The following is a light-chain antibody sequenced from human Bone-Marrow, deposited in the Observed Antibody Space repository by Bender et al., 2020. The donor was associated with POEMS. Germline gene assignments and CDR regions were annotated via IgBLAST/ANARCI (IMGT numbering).Light chain of an antibody. V-gene: IGLV2-14*01. Sequence: QSALTQPASVSGSPGQSVTISCTGTSSDIGGYNYVSWYQHHPGKAPRLMIYEVTNRPSGVFNRFSCSKYGNKASLTIFGRQAEDEADYYCCSYTSSSTGVFGGGTKLTVL. CDR3: CSYTSSSTGV. CDR2: EVT. J-gene: IGLJ2*01. CDR1: SSDIGGYNY.